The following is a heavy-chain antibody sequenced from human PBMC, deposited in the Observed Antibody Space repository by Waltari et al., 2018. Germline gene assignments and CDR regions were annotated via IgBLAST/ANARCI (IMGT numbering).Heavy chain of an antibody. V-gene: IGHV4-38-2*01. CDR1: GYSISSGYY. D-gene: IGHD4-4*01. CDR3: TRRYTRRDYSPFDF. J-gene: IGHJ4*02. CDR2: IYRSGTT. Sequence: QVQLQESGPGLVRPSEILSLTCGVSGYSISSGYYWGWIRQPPGKGLEWIASIYRSGTTSYNPSLESRVTMSVDTSKNQFSLKMSPVTAADTAVYYCTRRYTRRDYSPFDFWGQGTLVTVSS.